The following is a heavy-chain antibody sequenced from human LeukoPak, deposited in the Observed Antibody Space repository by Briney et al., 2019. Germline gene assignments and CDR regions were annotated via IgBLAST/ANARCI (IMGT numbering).Heavy chain of an antibody. J-gene: IGHJ6*02. CDR3: ARDRYDFWSGYYYYYGMDV. D-gene: IGHD3-3*01. Sequence: SETLSLTCTVSGGSISSGSYYWSWIRQPARKGLEWIGRIYTSGSTNYNPSLKSRVTISVDTSKNQFSLKLSSVTAADTAVYYCARDRYDFWSGYYYYYGMDVWGRGTTVTVSS. CDR1: GGSISSGSYY. V-gene: IGHV4-61*02. CDR2: IYTSGST.